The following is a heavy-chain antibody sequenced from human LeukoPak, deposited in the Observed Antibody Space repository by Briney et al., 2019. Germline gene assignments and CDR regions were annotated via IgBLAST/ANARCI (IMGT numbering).Heavy chain of an antibody. J-gene: IGHJ4*02. CDR3: ATFAATFDY. Sequence: PSQTLSLTCTVSGGSISSGGYYWSWIRQPPGKGLEWIGEINHSGSTNYNPSLKSRVTISVDTSKNQFSLKLSSVTAADTAGYYCATFAATFDYWGQGTLVTVSS. CDR1: GGSISSGGYY. D-gene: IGHD2-15*01. V-gene: IGHV4-31*03. CDR2: INHSGST.